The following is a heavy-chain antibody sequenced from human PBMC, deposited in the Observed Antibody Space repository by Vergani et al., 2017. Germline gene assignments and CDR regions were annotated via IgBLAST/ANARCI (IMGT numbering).Heavy chain of an antibody. D-gene: IGHD3-10*01. CDR3: ARDLAGRIWFGELSGLDV. Sequence: EVQLVESGGGLVQPGGSLRLSCAASGFTFSSYSMNWVRQAPGKGLEWVSYISSSSSTIYYADSVKGRFTISRDNAKNSLYLLMNSLRAEDTAVYYCARDLAGRIWFGELSGLDVWGQGTTVTVSS. CDR1: GFTFSSYS. J-gene: IGHJ6*02. V-gene: IGHV3-48*01. CDR2: ISSSSSTI.